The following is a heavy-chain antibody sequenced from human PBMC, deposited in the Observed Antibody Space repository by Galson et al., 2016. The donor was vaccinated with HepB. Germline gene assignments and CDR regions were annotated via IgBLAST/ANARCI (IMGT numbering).Heavy chain of an antibody. J-gene: IGHJ6*02. CDR2: ISSSSAYI. Sequence: SLRLSCAASGFTFSTYRMNWVRQAPGKGLERVSSISSSSAYIYYAESVKGRFTISRDNVKNSLYLQMTSLRPEDTAVYYCAREGGGYTSFWPDYYYGMDFWGQGTTVTVSS. CDR3: AREGGGYTSFWPDYYYGMDF. D-gene: IGHD6-13*01. V-gene: IGHV3-21*01. CDR1: GFTFSTYR.